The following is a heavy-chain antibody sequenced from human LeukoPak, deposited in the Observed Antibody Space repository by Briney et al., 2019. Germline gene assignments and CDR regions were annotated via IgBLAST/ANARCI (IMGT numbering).Heavy chain of an antibody. J-gene: IGHJ4*02. CDR1: GFTFSGYA. CDR2: ISGSGGST. CDR3: AKLRWGGGLDY. V-gene: IGHV3-23*01. Sequence: GGSLRLSCAVSGFTFSGYAMSWVRQAPGKGLEWVSAISGSGGSTYYADSVKGRFTISRDNSKNTLYLQMNSLRAEDTAVYYCAKLRWGGGLDYWGQGTLVTVSS. D-gene: IGHD4-23*01.